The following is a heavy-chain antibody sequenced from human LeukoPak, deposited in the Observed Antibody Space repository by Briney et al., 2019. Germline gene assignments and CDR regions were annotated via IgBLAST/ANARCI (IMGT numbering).Heavy chain of an antibody. D-gene: IGHD3-3*01. CDR1: GGSIRSYS. J-gene: IGHJ4*02. CDR3: ARAGYDFWSGYSDY. CDR2: IYYSGST. Sequence: SETLSLTCTVSGGSIRSYSWSWIRQPPGKGLEWIGYIYYSGSTNYNPSLKSRVTISVDTSKNQFSLKLSSVTAADTAVYYCARAGYDFWSGYSDYWGQGTLVTVSS. V-gene: IGHV4-59*01.